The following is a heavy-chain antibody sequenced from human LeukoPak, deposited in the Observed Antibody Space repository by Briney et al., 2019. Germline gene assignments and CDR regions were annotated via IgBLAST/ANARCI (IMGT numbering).Heavy chain of an antibody. D-gene: IGHD5-18*01. V-gene: IGHV4-39*01. CDR1: GDSISSSSYY. J-gene: IGHJ5*02. Sequence: PSETLSLTCTVSGDSISSSSYYWGWIRQPPGKGLAWIGSINYSGSTYYNPSLKSRGTISVDTSKNQFSLKFTSVTAADTAVYYCARQPRVGYNYGHRFDPWGQGTLVAVSS. CDR3: ARQPRVGYNYGHRFDP. CDR2: INYSGST.